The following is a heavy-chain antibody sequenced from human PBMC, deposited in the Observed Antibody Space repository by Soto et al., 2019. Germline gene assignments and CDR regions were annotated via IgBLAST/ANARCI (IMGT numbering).Heavy chain of an antibody. V-gene: IGHV6-1*01. Sequence: SQTLSLTFAISGDSVSSNSSAWNCISQSPSRGLEWLGRTYYRSKWYKHYAVSVKSRITVNPDTSKNQFSLQLNSVTPEDTAVYYCARSGPGGYIDYWGQGTLVTVSS. D-gene: IGHD3-22*01. CDR3: ARSGPGGYIDY. CDR1: GDSVSSNSSA. CDR2: TYYRSKWYK. J-gene: IGHJ4*02.